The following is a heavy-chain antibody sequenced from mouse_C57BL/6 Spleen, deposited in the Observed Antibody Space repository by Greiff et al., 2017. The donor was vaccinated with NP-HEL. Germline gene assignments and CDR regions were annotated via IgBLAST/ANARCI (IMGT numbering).Heavy chain of an antibody. D-gene: IGHD1-1*01. CDR1: GYSFTGYY. CDR3: AREGITTVV. V-gene: IGHV1-42*01. CDR2: INPSTGGT. Sequence: EVQLQQSGPELVKPGASVKISCKASGYSFTGYYMNWVKQSPEKSLEWIGEINPSTGGTTYNQKFKAKATLTVDKSSSTAYMQLKSLTSEDSAVYYCAREGITTVVWGQGTLVTVSA. J-gene: IGHJ3*01.